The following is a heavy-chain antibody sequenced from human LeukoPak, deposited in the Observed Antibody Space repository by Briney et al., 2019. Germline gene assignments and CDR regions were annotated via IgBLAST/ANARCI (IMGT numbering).Heavy chain of an antibody. CDR2: ISGSGGST. J-gene: IGHJ5*02. D-gene: IGHD6-19*01. V-gene: IGHV3-23*01. CDR3: AKDRGIVVSDSDWFDP. CDR1: GFTFSSYA. Sequence: GGSLRLSCAASGFTFSSYAMSWVRQAPGKGLEWVSVISGSGGSTYYADSVKGRFTISSDNSKNTMYLQMNSLRADDPAVYYCAKDRGIVVSDSDWFDPWGQGTLVTVSS.